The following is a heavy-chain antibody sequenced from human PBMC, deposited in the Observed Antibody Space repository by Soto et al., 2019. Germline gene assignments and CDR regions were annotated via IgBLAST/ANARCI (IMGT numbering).Heavy chain of an antibody. Sequence: QVQLQESGPGLVKPSQTLSLTCTVSGGSISSGGYYWSWIRQHPGKGLEWIGYIYYSGSTYYNPSLKSRVTISVDTSKKQFSLKLSSVTAADTAVYYCARSLWDGDPDSNYFDYWGQGTLVTVSS. J-gene: IGHJ4*02. CDR3: ARSLWDGDPDSNYFDY. V-gene: IGHV4-31*03. CDR1: GGSISSGGYY. D-gene: IGHD4-17*01. CDR2: IYYSGST.